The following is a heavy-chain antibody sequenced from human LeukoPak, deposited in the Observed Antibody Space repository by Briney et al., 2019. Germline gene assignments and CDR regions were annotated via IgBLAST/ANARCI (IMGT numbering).Heavy chain of an antibody. CDR1: GGSISRTSYY. CDR2: IYYSGST. V-gene: IGHV4-39*02. Sequence: PSETLSLTCTVSGGSISRTSYYWGWIRQPPGKGLEWIGSIYYSGSTYYNPSLKSRVTISVDTSKNHFSLKLSSVTAADTAIYYCARLDYGAPDYWGLGTLVTVSS. J-gene: IGHJ4*02. D-gene: IGHD4-17*01. CDR3: ARLDYGAPDY.